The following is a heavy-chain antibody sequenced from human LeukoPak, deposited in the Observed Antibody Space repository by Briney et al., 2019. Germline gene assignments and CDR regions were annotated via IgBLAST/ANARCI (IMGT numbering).Heavy chain of an antibody. CDR2: ISRKTDGGTT. CDR3: TGKGN. V-gene: IGHV3-15*01. D-gene: IGHD3-10*01. J-gene: IGHJ4*02. Sequence: GGSLRLSCAASGFTFSTYGMHWVRQAPGKGLEWVGRISRKTDGGTTDYAAPVKGRFTISRDDSKNTLYLQINSLKTDDTAVYYCTGKGNLGQGTLVTVSS. CDR1: GFTFSTYG.